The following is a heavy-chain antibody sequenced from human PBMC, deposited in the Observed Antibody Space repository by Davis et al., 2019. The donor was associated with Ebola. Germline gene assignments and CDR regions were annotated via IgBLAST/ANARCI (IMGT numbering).Heavy chain of an antibody. CDR3: ARIAGYSYGDA. V-gene: IGHV4-34*01. CDR1: GGSFSGYY. J-gene: IGHJ5*02. Sequence: SQTLSLTCAVYGGSFSGYYWSWIRQPPGKGLEWIGEINHSGSTNYNPSLKSRVTISVDTSKNQFSLKLSSVTAADTAVYYCARIAGYSYGDAWGQGTLVTVSS. D-gene: IGHD5-18*01. CDR2: INHSGST.